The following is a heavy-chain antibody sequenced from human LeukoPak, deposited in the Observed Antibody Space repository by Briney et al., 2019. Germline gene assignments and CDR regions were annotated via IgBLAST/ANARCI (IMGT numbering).Heavy chain of an antibody. CDR1: GFIVSNNY. Sequence: GGSLRLSCAASGFIVSNNYMSWVRQAPGVGLEWVSVIYRSGSTYYAVSVKGRFTISRDNSNNTVYLQMNSLRADDTAVYYCARGSTCWSRGDYWGRGTLVTVSS. CDR3: ARGSTCWSRGDY. CDR2: IYRSGST. J-gene: IGHJ4*02. D-gene: IGHD2-2*01. V-gene: IGHV3-66*01.